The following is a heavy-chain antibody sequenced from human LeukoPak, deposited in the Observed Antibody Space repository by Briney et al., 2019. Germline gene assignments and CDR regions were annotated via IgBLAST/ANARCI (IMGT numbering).Heavy chain of an antibody. Sequence: SVKVSCKASGGTFSSYAISWVRQAPGQGLEWMGRIIPILGIANYAQKFQGRVTMTTDTSTSTAYMELRSLRSDDTAVYYCARARKGQLVKSLFYYYYMDVWGKGTTVTVSS. V-gene: IGHV1-69*04. CDR2: IIPILGIA. CDR1: GGTFSSYA. J-gene: IGHJ6*03. CDR3: ARARKGQLVKSLFYYYYMDV. D-gene: IGHD6-13*01.